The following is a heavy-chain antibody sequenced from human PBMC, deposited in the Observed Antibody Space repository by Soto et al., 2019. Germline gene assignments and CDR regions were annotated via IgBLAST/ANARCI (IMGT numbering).Heavy chain of an antibody. Sequence: GGSLRLSCAASGFTFSSYGMHWVRQAPGKGLEWVAVISYDGSNKYYADSVKGRFTISRDNSKNTLYLQMNSLRAEDTAVYYCARDLHTIFGSGAFDYWGQGTLVTVSS. CDR2: ISYDGSNK. CDR1: GFTFSSYG. D-gene: IGHD3-9*01. V-gene: IGHV3-30*03. CDR3: ARDLHTIFGSGAFDY. J-gene: IGHJ4*02.